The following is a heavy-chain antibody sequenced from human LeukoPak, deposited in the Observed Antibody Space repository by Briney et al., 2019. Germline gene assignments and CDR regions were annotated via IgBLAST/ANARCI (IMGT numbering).Heavy chain of an antibody. J-gene: IGHJ5*02. V-gene: IGHV1-69-2*01. Sequence: PGASVKVSCKASGYTFTSYGISWVRQAPGQGLEWMGLVDPEDGETIYAEKFQGRVTITADTSTDTAYMELSSLRSEDTAVYYCATEGTTVTTGGWFDPWGQGTLVTVSS. CDR1: GYTFTSYG. CDR3: ATEGTTVTTGGWFDP. D-gene: IGHD4-17*01. CDR2: VDPEDGET.